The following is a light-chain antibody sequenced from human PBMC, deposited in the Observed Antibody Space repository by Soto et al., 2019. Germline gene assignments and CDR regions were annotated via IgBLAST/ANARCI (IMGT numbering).Light chain of an antibody. J-gene: IGLJ2*01. Sequence: NFMLTQPHSVSESPGKTVTISCTRSSGSIANNRVQWYQQRPGGAPTTVIYDDFRRPSGVPNRFSGSTDSSANSASLTIFGLKTEDEADYYCQSSDSSNQRVFGGGTKVTVL. V-gene: IGLV6-57*04. CDR1: SGSIANNR. CDR3: QSSDSSNQRV. CDR2: DDF.